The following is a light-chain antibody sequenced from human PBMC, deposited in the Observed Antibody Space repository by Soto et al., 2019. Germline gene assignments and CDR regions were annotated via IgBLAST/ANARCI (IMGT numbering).Light chain of an antibody. Sequence: ETAMTQSPATLSVSPGETVTLSCRTSQSLNSNLAWYQQKLGQPPRVLIYGAPTRATGIPARFSGSGSGTDFTLTISSLHSEDFAVYYCHEYNTWPWTFGQGTKVEIK. J-gene: IGKJ1*01. CDR2: GAP. CDR3: HEYNTWPWT. V-gene: IGKV3-15*01. CDR1: QSLNSN.